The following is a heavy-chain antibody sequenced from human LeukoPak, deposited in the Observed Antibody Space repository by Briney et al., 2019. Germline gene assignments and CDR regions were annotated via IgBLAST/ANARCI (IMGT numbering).Heavy chain of an antibody. D-gene: IGHD6-6*01. J-gene: IGHJ6*03. CDR2: IYYSGST. CDR1: GGSISSSSYY. V-gene: IGHV4-39*07. CDR3: ASDSSSSSYYYYYMDV. Sequence: SETLSLTCTVSGGSISSSSYYWGRIRQPPGKGLEWIGSIYYSGSTYYNPSLKSRVTISVDTSKNQFSLKLSSVTAADTAVYYCASDSSSSSYYYYYMDVWGKGTTVTVSS.